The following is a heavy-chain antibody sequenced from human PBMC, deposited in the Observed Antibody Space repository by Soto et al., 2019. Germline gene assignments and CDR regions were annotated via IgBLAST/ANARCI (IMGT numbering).Heavy chain of an antibody. CDR2: INAGNGNT. CDR1: GYTFSSSA. J-gene: IGHJ4*02. D-gene: IGHD6-19*01. V-gene: IGHV1-3*01. Sequence: GASVKVSCKASGYTFSSSAMHWVRQAPGQRLEWMGWINAGNGNTKYSQKFQGRVTITRDTSASTAYMELSSLRSEDTAVYYCARAVAVAADFDYWGQGTLVTVSS. CDR3: ARAVAVAADFDY.